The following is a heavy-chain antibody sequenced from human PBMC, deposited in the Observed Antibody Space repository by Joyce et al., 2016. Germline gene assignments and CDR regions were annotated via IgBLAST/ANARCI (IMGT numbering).Heavy chain of an antibody. J-gene: IGHJ4*02. CDR2: MYSSGSS. V-gene: IGHV4-59*01. CDR1: GGYISSSY. Sequence: QVQLQESGPGLVKPSETLSLTCTVSGGYISSSYWSWIRQPPGKGLEWLGYMYSSGSSKYNPSLESRITLSVDTSKRHFSLRLSSVTAADTAVYYCAISYYYESSGYWTFDHWGQGTLVTVSS. D-gene: IGHD3-22*01. CDR3: AISYYYESSGYWTFDH.